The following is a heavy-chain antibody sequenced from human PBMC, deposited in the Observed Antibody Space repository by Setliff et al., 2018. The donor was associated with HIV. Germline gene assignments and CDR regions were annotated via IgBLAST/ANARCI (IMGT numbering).Heavy chain of an antibody. CDR1: GVTFSNCS. CDR3: ARVGFSSRHTGDFFDS. V-gene: IGHV1-69*13. CDR2: IIPMYGPA. Sequence: SVKVSCKASGVTFSNCSISWVRQAPGRGLEWMGGIIPMYGPAHYAQKFQGRVTITADESTTTAYMELNSLTSEDTALYYCARVGFSSRHTGDFFDSWGQGTLVTVSS. J-gene: IGHJ4*02. D-gene: IGHD5-18*01.